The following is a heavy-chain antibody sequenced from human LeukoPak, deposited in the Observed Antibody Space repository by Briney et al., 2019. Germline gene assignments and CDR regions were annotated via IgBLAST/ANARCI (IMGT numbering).Heavy chain of an antibody. J-gene: IGHJ6*03. CDR2: IYYSGST. D-gene: IGHD3-3*01. V-gene: IGHV4-34*01. Sequence: PSETLSLTCAVYGGSFSGYYWSWIRQPPGKGLEWIGSIYYSGSTYYNPSLKSRVTISVDTSKNQFSLKLSSVTAADTAVYYCARDADFWSGREDYYYMDVWGKGTTVTVSS. CDR3: ARDADFWSGREDYYYMDV. CDR1: GGSFSGYY.